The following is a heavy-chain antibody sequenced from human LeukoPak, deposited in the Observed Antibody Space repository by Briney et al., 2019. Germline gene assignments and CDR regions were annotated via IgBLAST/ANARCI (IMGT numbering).Heavy chain of an antibody. CDR1: GFTVSSNY. CDR3: AREEYGAH. Sequence: SGGSLRLSCAASGFTVSSNYMSWVRQAPGKGLEWVSVIYSGGSTYYADSVKVRFTISRDNSKNTLYLQMNSLRAEDTAVYYCAREEYGAHWGQGTLVTVSS. J-gene: IGHJ4*02. V-gene: IGHV3-66*01. CDR2: IYSGGST. D-gene: IGHD4-17*01.